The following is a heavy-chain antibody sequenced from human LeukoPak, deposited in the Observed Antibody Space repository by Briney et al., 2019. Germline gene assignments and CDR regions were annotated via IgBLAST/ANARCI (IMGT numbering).Heavy chain of an antibody. CDR2: INHSGST. Sequence: SETLYLTCAVYGGSFSGYYWSWIRQPPGKGLEWIGEINHSGSTNYNPSLKSRVTISVDTSKNQFSLKLSSVTAADTAVYYCARARRWVSSSGLFDYWGQGTLVTVSS. V-gene: IGHV4-34*01. J-gene: IGHJ4*02. CDR1: GGSFSGYY. D-gene: IGHD6-6*01. CDR3: ARARRWVSSSGLFDY.